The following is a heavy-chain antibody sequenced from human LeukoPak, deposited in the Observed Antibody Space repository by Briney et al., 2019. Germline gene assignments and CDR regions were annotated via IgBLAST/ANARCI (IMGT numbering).Heavy chain of an antibody. J-gene: IGHJ4*02. CDR2: ISSDENTK. Sequence: GGSLRLSCAASGFTFSCCAIHWVRQAPGRGLEWVAVISSDENTKFYADSVKGRFTVYRDNSKKTVWLQLNSLRAEDTAVYYCAKKGGSSGRYDYLDYWGQGTLVTVSS. CDR3: AKKGGSSGRYDYLDY. V-gene: IGHV3-30-3*02. D-gene: IGHD6-19*01. CDR1: GFTFSCCA.